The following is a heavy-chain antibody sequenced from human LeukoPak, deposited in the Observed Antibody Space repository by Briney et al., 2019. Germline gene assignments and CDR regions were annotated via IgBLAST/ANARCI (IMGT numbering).Heavy chain of an antibody. CDR3: ARGQYHLLYWYFEL. V-gene: IGHV4-4*07. D-gene: IGHD2-2*01. CDR2: IYSSGST. J-gene: IGHJ2*01. Sequence: SETLSLTCTVSGGSISSYYWSWIRQPAGKGLEWIGRIYSSGSTNYNPSLKSRVTMSVDTSKNQFSLKLSSVTAADTAVYYCARGQYHLLYWYFELWGQGTLVTVSS. CDR1: GGSISSYY.